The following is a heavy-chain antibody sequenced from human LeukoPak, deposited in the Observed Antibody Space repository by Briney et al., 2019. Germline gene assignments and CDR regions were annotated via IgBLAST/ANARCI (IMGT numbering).Heavy chain of an antibody. CDR3: ATGPVSGGY. Sequence: PGGSLTLSCAASGFTFSNHSVLWLRPAPGKGLEWLSYISASSRTTVYADSVKGQFTISRDNAQNSLFLQMNSLRDEDTAVYYCATGPVSGGYWGQGTLVTVSS. CDR1: GFTFSNHS. J-gene: IGHJ4*02. CDR2: ISASSRTT. D-gene: IGHD3-16*01. V-gene: IGHV3-48*02.